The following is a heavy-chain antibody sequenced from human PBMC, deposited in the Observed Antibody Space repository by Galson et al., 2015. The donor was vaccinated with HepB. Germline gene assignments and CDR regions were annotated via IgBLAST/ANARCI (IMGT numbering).Heavy chain of an antibody. CDR3: ARSYDYGDYGYWYFDL. V-gene: IGHV2-70*11. J-gene: IGHJ2*01. Sequence: PALVKPTQTLTLTCTFSGFSLSTSGMCVSWIRQPPGKALEWLARIDWDDDKYYSTSLKTRLTISKDTSKNQVVLTMTNMEPVDTATYYCARSYDYGDYGYWYFDLWGRGTLVTVSS. D-gene: IGHD4-17*01. CDR1: GFSLSTSGMC. CDR2: IDWDDDK.